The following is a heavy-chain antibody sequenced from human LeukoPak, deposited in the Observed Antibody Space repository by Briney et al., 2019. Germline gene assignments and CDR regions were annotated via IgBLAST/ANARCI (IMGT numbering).Heavy chain of an antibody. CDR2: VDPEDGET. Sequence: ASVKISCKVSGYTFTDYYMHWVQQAPGKGLELMGLVDPEDGETIYAEKFQGRVTITADTSTDTAYMELSSLRSEDTAVYYCARGGEILRFLEWLSPYDYWGQGTLVTVSS. CDR3: ARGGEILRFLEWLSPYDY. J-gene: IGHJ4*02. V-gene: IGHV1-69-2*01. D-gene: IGHD3-3*01. CDR1: GYTFTDYY.